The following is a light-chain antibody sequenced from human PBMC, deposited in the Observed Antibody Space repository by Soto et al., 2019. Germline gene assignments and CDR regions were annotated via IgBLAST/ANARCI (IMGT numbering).Light chain of an antibody. CDR2: AAS. V-gene: IGKV1-39*01. Sequence: IQLTQTPCTLAASVEDAVTITCRASQTISRWLAWYQQKPGRAPKLLIYAASSLQSGVPSRFSGSGSGTDFTLTISSLQPEDFATYYCQQSYSTPPFGGGTKVDIK. CDR3: QQSYSTPP. J-gene: IGKJ4*01. CDR1: QTISRW.